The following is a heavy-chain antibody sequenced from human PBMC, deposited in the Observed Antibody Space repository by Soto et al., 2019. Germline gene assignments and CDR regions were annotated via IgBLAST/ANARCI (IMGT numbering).Heavy chain of an antibody. CDR2: SSATCAGT. D-gene: IGHD1-7*01. J-gene: IGHJ4*02. CDR3: AKDRRAGGNYGFYSDF. V-gene: IGHV3-23*01. Sequence: GGSLRLSCAASGFTFSSYGMTWVRQAPGKGLEGVSFSSATCAGTYYADSVKGRFTISRDNSKNTLYLQMTSLRADDTAVYYCAKDRRAGGNYGFYSDFWGQGALVPVSS. CDR1: GFTFSSYG.